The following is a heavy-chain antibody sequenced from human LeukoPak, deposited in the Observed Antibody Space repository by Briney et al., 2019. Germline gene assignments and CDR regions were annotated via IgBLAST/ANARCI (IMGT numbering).Heavy chain of an antibody. CDR2: INHSGST. D-gene: IGHD4-17*01. CDR1: GGSFSGYY. J-gene: IGHJ6*02. V-gene: IGHV4-34*01. CDR3: ARVVTTVTTVYYYYYGMDV. Sequence: SETLSLTCAVYGGSFSGYYWSWIRQPPGKGLEWIGEINHSGSTNYNPSLKSRVTISVDTSKNQFSLKLSSVTAADTAAYYCARVVTTVTTVYYYYYGMDVWGQGTTVTVSS.